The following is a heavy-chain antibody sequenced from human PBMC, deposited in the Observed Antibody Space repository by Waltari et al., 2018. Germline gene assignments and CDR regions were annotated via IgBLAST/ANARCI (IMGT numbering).Heavy chain of an antibody. D-gene: IGHD3-16*02. CDR2: FDPDRPEA. CDR1: GYTLYELS. J-gene: IGHJ1*01. Sequence: QVQVVQSGAEVKNPGASVKVSCKVPGYTLYELSMHWLRQAPGKVLEWMGGFDPDRPEAVYSQHFQGRVTITEDATTDTASMHLTSLRPDDTAVYYCVTGRTMRSVGGILVIEHGLRAGYFQFWGQGTLVVVSS. CDR3: VTGRTMRSVGGILVIEHGLRAGYFQF. V-gene: IGHV1-24*01.